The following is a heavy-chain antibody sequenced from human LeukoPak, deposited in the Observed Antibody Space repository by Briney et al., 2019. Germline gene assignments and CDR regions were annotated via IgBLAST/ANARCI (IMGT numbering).Heavy chain of an antibody. V-gene: IGHV4-4*02. D-gene: IGHD3-22*01. CDR1: GGSISSSNW. J-gene: IGHJ3*02. CDR2: IYHSGST. Sequence: PSETLSLTCAVSGGSISSSNWWSWVRQPPGKGVEWIGEIYHSGSTNYNPSLKSRVTISVDKSKNQFSLKLSSVTAADTAVYYCASAYYYDSSGPFDIWGQGTMVTVSS. CDR3: ASAYYYDSSGPFDI.